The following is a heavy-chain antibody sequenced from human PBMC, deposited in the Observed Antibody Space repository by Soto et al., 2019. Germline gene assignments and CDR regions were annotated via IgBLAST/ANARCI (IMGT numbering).Heavy chain of an antibody. J-gene: IGHJ5*02. V-gene: IGHV4-59*01. CDR2: MYNTGST. CDR3: ARDPNLVVAKDNWFDP. D-gene: IGHD2-15*01. CDR1: GGSISGYY. Sequence: SETLSLTCTVSGGSISGYYWSWIRQPPGKGLEWIGYMYNTGSTVYNPSFKSRVTISVDTSKNQFSLKLNSVTAADTAVYYCARDPNLVVAKDNWFDPWGQGTLVTVSS.